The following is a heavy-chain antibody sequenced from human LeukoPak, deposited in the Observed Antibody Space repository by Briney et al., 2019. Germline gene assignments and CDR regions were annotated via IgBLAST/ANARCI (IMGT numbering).Heavy chain of an antibody. CDR2: IYYSGST. CDR3: VSPAKYYYDSSGTTSEAFDI. Sequence: SETLSLTCTVSGGSISSSSYYWGRIRQPPGKGLEWIGSIYYSGSTYYNPSLKSRVTISVDTSKNQFSLKLSSVTAADTAVYYCVSPAKYYYDSSGTTSEAFDIWGQGTMVTVSS. D-gene: IGHD3-22*01. CDR1: GGSISSSSYY. J-gene: IGHJ3*02. V-gene: IGHV4-39*01.